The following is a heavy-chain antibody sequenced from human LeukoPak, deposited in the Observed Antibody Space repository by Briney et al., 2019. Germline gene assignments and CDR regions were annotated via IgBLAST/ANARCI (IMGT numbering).Heavy chain of an antibody. J-gene: IGHJ4*02. CDR1: GFTFSTYA. Sequence: GGSLRLSCAASGFTFSTYAMSWVRQAPGKGLEWISIISGSGGSTYYADSVKGRFTISRDNSKNTLYLQMKSLRAEDTAVYCAAQKRGSYRPYYFDYWGQGTLVTVSS. D-gene: IGHD3-16*02. CDR2: ISGSGGST. CDR3: AQKRGSYRPYYFDY. V-gene: IGHV3-23*01.